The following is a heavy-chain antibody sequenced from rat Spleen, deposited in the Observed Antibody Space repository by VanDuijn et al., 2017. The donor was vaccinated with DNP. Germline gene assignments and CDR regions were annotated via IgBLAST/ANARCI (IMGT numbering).Heavy chain of an antibody. Sequence: EVQLVESGGGLVQPGRSLKVSCAASGFTFSNYGMHWIRQAPTKGLEWVASISPSGGNTDYRDSVKGRFTISRDNEKSTLYLQMDSLRSEDTATYYCALSTGRGFDYWGQGVMVTVSS. D-gene: IGHD5-1*01. J-gene: IGHJ2*01. CDR2: ISPSGGNT. V-gene: IGHV5-19*01. CDR3: ALSTGRGFDY. CDR1: GFTFSNYG.